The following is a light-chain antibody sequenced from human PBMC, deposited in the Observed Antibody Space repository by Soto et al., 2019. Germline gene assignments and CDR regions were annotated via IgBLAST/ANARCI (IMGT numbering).Light chain of an antibody. Sequence: EIVMTQSPATLSVSPWERATLSCRASQSVGSNLAWYQQKPGQAPRLLIYGTSTRATDIPARFSGSGSGTEFTLTISSLQSEDFAVYYCQQYNYWPRTFGPGTKVDIK. CDR2: GTS. CDR1: QSVGSN. V-gene: IGKV3-15*01. J-gene: IGKJ1*01. CDR3: QQYNYWPRT.